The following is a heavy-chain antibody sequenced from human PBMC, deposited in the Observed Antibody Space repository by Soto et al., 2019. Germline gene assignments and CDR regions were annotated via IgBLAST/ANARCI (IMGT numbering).Heavy chain of an antibody. J-gene: IGHJ3*02. D-gene: IGHD2-15*01. Sequence: GGSLRLSCAASGFTFSTYWMHWVRQAPGKGLVWVSRINSDGSSTSYADSVKGRFTISRDNAKNTLYLKMNSLRAEDTDMYYCARVRCSGGRCRDAYDIWGQGTMVTVSS. CDR2: INSDGSST. CDR1: GFTFSTYW. CDR3: ARVRCSGGRCRDAYDI. V-gene: IGHV3-74*01.